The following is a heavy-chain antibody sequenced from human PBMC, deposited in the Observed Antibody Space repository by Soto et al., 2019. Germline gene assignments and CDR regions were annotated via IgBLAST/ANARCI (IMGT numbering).Heavy chain of an antibody. V-gene: IGHV3-30-3*01. D-gene: IGHD6-19*01. CDR2: ISYDGSNK. J-gene: IGHJ3*02. CDR3: ARDPRQYSSGWRDDAFDI. CDR1: GFTFSSYA. Sequence: QVQLVESGGGVVQPGRSLRLSCAASGFTFSSYAMHWVRQAPGKGLEWVAVISYDGSNKYYADSVKGRFTISRDNSKNPLYLQMNSLRAEDTAVYYCARDPRQYSSGWRDDAFDIWGQGPMVTVSS.